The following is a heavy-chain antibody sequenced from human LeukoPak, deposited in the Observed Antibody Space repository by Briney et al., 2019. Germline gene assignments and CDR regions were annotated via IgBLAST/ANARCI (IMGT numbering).Heavy chain of an antibody. CDR1: GDSVSSNSAA. CDR3: ARAPEYSSSSGFDY. D-gene: IGHD6-6*01. Sequence: SQTLSLTCAISGDSVSSNSAAWNWIRQSPSRGLEWLGRTYYRSKWYNDYAVSVKSRITINPDTSKNQFPLQLNSVTPEDTAVYYCARAPEYSSSSGFDYWGQGTLVTVSS. V-gene: IGHV6-1*01. CDR2: TYYRSKWYN. J-gene: IGHJ4*02.